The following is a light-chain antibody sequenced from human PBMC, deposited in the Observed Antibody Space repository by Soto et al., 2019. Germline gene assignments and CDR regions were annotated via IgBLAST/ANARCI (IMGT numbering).Light chain of an antibody. CDR2: GAS. CDR3: QQYGSSRLT. Sequence: ETGLSQCPGTLSISPGERATLSCRASQSVSSSYLAWYQQKPGQAPRLLIYGASSRATGIPDRFSGSGSGTDFTLTISRLEPEDFAVYYCQQYGSSRLTFGGGTKVDIK. V-gene: IGKV3-20*01. CDR1: QSVSSSY. J-gene: IGKJ4*01.